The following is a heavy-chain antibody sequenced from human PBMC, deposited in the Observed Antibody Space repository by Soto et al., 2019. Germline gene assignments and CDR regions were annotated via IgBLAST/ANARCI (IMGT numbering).Heavy chain of an antibody. D-gene: IGHD3-22*01. CDR1: GFTFSGSA. CDR3: TRSLGGYYDSSGYYWPDY. Sequence: EVQLVESGGGLVQPGGSLKLSCAASGFTFSGSAMHWVRQASGKGLEWVGRIRSKANSYATAYAASVKGRFTISRDDLKNTAYLQMNSLKTEDTAVYYCTRSLGGYYDSSGYYWPDYWGQGTLVTVSS. CDR2: IRSKANSYAT. J-gene: IGHJ4*02. V-gene: IGHV3-73*02.